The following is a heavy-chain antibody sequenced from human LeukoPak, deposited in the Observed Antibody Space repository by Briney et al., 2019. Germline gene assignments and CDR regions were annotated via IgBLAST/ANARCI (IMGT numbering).Heavy chain of an antibody. CDR2: FDPEDGET. CDR3: AREKGGYYDSSGYSPFDI. Sequence: VASVKVSCKVSGYTLTELSMHWVRQAPGKGLEWMGGFDPEDGETIYAQKLQGRVTMTTDTSTSTAYMELRSLRSDDTAVYYCAREKGGYYDSSGYSPFDIWGQGTMVTVSS. J-gene: IGHJ3*02. D-gene: IGHD3-22*01. CDR1: GYTLTELS. V-gene: IGHV1-24*01.